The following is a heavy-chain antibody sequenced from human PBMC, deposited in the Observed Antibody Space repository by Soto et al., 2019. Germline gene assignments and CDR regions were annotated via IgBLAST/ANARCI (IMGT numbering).Heavy chain of an antibody. Sequence: SETLSLTCTVSGGSISSYYWSWIRQPPGKGLEWIGYIYYTGTTNYNPSLKSRVTISVDTSKNQFSLKLSSVTAADTAVYYCAREGPHHYFDYWGQGTLVTVSS. J-gene: IGHJ4*02. CDR3: AREGPHHYFDY. V-gene: IGHV4-59*12. CDR2: IYYTGTT. CDR1: GGSISSYY.